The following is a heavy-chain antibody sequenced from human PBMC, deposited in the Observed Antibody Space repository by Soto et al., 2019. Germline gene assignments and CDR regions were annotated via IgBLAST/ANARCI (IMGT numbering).Heavy chain of an antibody. CDR2: IWSAGLT. V-gene: IGHV3-53*01. D-gene: IGHD2-15*01. CDR3: ARELPPDL. Sequence: GGSLRLSCAASGYTVSSKYMNWVRQAPGKGLEWVSIIWSAGLTYYADSVRGRFTISRDISKNILFLQMNNLRAEDSAIYYCARELPPDLWGQGTLVTVSS. J-gene: IGHJ5*02. CDR1: GYTVSSKY.